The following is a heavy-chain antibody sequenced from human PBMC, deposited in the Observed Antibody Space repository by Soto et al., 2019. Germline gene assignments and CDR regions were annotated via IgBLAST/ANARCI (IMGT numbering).Heavy chain of an antibody. J-gene: IGHJ4*02. Sequence: GGSLRLSWAACGCTFRRYWMSWVGQDPGKGEEWVANIKQDGSEQYYVASVKGRFTISRDNAKNSLYLQMNSLRAEDTAVYYCASMKYYYDSSGYHPFDYWGQGTLVTVSS. CDR3: ASMKYYYDSSGYHPFDY. D-gene: IGHD3-22*01. V-gene: IGHV3-7*05. CDR2: IKQDGSEQ. CDR1: GCTFRRYW.